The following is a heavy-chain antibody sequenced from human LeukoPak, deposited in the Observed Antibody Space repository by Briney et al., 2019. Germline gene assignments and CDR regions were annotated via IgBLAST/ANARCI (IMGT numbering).Heavy chain of an antibody. J-gene: IGHJ4*02. CDR1: GFTFGSYS. CDR3: AKDYDSSGYYCDCDY. Sequence: PGGSLRLSCAASGFTFGSYSMNWVRQAPGKGLEWVSSISTTSVYTYYADSVKGRFTISRDNAKNSLYLRMNSLRADDTAVYYCAKDYDSSGYYCDCDYWGQGTLVTVSS. CDR2: ISTTSVYT. D-gene: IGHD3-22*01. V-gene: IGHV3-21*01.